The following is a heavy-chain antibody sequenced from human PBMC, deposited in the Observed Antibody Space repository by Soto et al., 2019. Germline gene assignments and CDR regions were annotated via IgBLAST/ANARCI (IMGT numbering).Heavy chain of an antibody. CDR2: ISWNSGSI. D-gene: IGHD6-6*01. V-gene: IGHV3-9*01. CDR1: GFTFDDYA. J-gene: IGHJ5*02. CDR3: ARSRGLAGRPLDL. Sequence: GGSLRLSCAASGFTFDDYAMHWVRQAPGKGLEWVSGISWNSGSIGYADSVKGRFSISRDNAENSLYLHMNSLRPEDTAYYYCARSRGLAGRPLDLWGQGTLVTVSS.